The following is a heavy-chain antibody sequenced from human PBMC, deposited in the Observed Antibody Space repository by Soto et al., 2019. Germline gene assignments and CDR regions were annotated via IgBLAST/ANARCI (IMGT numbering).Heavy chain of an antibody. V-gene: IGHV4-31*03. Sequence: QVQLQESGPELVKPSQTLSLTCTVSGGSISSGGYYWSWIRQHPGKGLEWIGYIYYSGSTYYNPSLKSRVTISVDTSKNQFSLKLSSVTAADTAVYYCARADCSGGSCYNFDYWGQGTLVTVSS. J-gene: IGHJ4*02. D-gene: IGHD2-15*01. CDR3: ARADCSGGSCYNFDY. CDR1: GGSISSGGYY. CDR2: IYYSGST.